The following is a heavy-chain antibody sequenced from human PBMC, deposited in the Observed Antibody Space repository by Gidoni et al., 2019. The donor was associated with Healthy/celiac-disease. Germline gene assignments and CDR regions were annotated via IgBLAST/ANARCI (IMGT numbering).Heavy chain of an antibody. V-gene: IGHV4-30-4*01. D-gene: IGHD3-22*01. J-gene: IGHJ3*02. Sequence: QVQLQESGPGLVKPSQTLSLTCTVSGGSISSGDYYWSWIRQPPGKGLEWIGYIYYSGSTYYNPSLKSRVTISVDMSKNQFSLKLSSVTAADTAVYYCARSARSSGYYYRAFDIWGQGTMVTVSS. CDR3: ARSARSSGYYYRAFDI. CDR2: IYYSGST. CDR1: GGSISSGDYY.